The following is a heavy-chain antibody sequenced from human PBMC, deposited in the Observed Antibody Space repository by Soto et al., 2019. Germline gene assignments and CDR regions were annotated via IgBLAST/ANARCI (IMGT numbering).Heavy chain of an antibody. J-gene: IGHJ6*03. D-gene: IGHD4-17*01. CDR3: ARRLYDYGDRIRTFGYYYYYMDV. V-gene: IGHV4-39*01. CDR2: IYYNGST. Sequence: SETLSLTCTVSGGSISSSSYYWGWIRQPPGKGLEWIGSIYYNGSTYYNPSLKSRVTISVDTSKNQFSLRLSSVTAADTAVYYCARRLYDYGDRIRTFGYYYYYMDVWGKGTTVTVSS. CDR1: GGSISSSSYY.